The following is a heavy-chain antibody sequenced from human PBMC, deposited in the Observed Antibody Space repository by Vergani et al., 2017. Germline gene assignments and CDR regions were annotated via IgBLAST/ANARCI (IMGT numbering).Heavy chain of an antibody. CDR1: GYTFTSYA. CDR2: INAGNGNT. J-gene: IGHJ4*02. V-gene: IGHV1-3*01. Sequence: QVQLVQSGAEVKKPGASVKVSCKASGYTFTSYAMHWVRQAPGQRLEWMGWINAGNGNTKYSQKFQGRVTITRDTSASTAYMELSSLRSEDTAVYYCARVQGLYSYGWHLDYWGQGTLVTVSS. D-gene: IGHD5-18*01. CDR3: ARVQGLYSYGWHLDY.